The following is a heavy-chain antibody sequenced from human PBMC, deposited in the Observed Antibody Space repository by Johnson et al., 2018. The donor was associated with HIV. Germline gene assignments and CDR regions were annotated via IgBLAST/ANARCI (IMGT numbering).Heavy chain of an antibody. J-gene: IGHJ3*02. CDR1: GFTFGRYW. CDR3: ARGRISVTEVDLRGGGFDI. CDR2: INADGSST. V-gene: IGHV3-74*01. D-gene: IGHD3-22*01. Sequence: VRLVESGGGLVQPGGSLRLSCAASGFTFGRYWMHWVRQAPGKGLVWVSRINADGSSTTYADSVQGRFTISRDNAQNTLYLQMTSLREEDTAVYHCARGRISVTEVDLRGGGFDIWGQGTMVTVSS.